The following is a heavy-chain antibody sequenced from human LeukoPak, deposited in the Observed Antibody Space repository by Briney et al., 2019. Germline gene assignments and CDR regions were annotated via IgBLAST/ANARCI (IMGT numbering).Heavy chain of an antibody. V-gene: IGHV3-30*03. Sequence: GGSLRLSCAASGFTFSSYAMSWVRQAPGKGLEWVAVISYDGSNKYYADSVKGRFTISRDNSKNTLYLQMNSLRAEDTAVYYCAVRGYSYGYLVNWGQGTLVTVSS. CDR3: AVRGYSYGYLVN. CDR1: GFTFSSYA. D-gene: IGHD5-18*01. J-gene: IGHJ4*02. CDR2: ISYDGSNK.